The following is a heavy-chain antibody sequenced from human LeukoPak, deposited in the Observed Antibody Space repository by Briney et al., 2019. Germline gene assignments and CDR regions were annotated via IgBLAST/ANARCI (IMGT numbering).Heavy chain of an antibody. CDR3: ARERTSAFDI. CDR1: GGSISSTSYY. CDR2: INHSGST. Sequence: PSETLSLTCTVSGGSISSTSYYWSWIRQPPGKGLEWIGEINHSGSTNYNPSLKSRVTISVDTSKNQFSLKLSSVTAADTAVYYCARERTSAFDIWGQGTMVTVSS. J-gene: IGHJ3*02. V-gene: IGHV4-39*07.